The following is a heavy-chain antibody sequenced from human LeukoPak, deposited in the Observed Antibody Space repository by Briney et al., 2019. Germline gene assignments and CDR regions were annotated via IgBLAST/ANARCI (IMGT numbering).Heavy chain of an antibody. Sequence: GESLKISCKGSGYSFTSYWIGWVRQMPGKGLEWMGIIYPGDSDTRYSPSFQGQVTISADRSISTAYLQWSSLKASDTAMYYCARHAPYSSSWSSYDYWGQGTLVTVSS. CDR1: GYSFTSYW. V-gene: IGHV5-51*01. CDR3: ARHAPYSSSWSSYDY. D-gene: IGHD6-13*01. CDR2: IYPGDSDT. J-gene: IGHJ4*02.